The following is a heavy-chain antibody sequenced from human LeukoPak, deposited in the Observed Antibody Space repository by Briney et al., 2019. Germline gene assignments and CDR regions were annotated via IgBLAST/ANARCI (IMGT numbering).Heavy chain of an antibody. CDR1: GGSFSGYY. CDR2: INHSGST. V-gene: IGHV4-34*01. D-gene: IGHD5-24*01. CDR3: ATLEMATIGGGFDY. Sequence: SETLSLTCAVYGGSFSGYYWSWIRQPPGKGLEWIGEINHSGSTNYNPSLKSRVPISVDTSKNQFSLKLSSVTAADTAVYYCATLEMATIGGGFDYWGQGTLVTVSS. J-gene: IGHJ4*02.